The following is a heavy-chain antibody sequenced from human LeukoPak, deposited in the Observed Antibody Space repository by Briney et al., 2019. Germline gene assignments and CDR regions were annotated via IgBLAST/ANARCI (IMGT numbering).Heavy chain of an antibody. CDR2: ISSSGSTK. CDR1: GFTFSSYE. Sequence: PGGSLRLSCAASGFTFSSYEMNWVRQAPGKGLEWVSYISSSGSTKYYADSVKGRFTISRDNAKNSLYLQMNSLRAEDTAVYYCARDRRPMTTVTTIDYWGQGTLVTVSS. J-gene: IGHJ4*02. CDR3: ARDRRPMTTVTTIDY. D-gene: IGHD4-17*01. V-gene: IGHV3-48*03.